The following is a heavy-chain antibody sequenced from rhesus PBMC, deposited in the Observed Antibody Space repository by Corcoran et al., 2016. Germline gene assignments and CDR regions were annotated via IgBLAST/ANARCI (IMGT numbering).Heavy chain of an antibody. CDR2: ISYTGGST. J-gene: IGHJ4*01. Sequence: EVQLVESGGGLAKPGGSLRLSCAASGFSCSDYYMYWVRQAPGKGLEWVSGISYTGGSTYYADSVEGRFTISRENAKNTLYLQMDSLRAEDTAVYYCARGDYSNYFDYWGQGVLVTVSS. CDR1: GFSCSDYY. D-gene: IGHD4-29*01. V-gene: IGHV3S18*01. CDR3: ARGDYSNYFDY.